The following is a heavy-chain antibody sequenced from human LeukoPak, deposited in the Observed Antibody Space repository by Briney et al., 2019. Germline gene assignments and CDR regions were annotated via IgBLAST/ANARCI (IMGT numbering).Heavy chain of an antibody. CDR3: ATSGRSMVRGVIGY. D-gene: IGHD3-10*01. CDR2: ISYDGSNK. J-gene: IGHJ4*02. V-gene: IGHV3-30*03. Sequence: PGRSLRLSCAASGFTVSSNYMSWVRQAPGKGLEWVAVISYDGSNKYYADSVKGRFTISRDNSKNTLYLQMNSLRAEDTAVYYCATSGRSMVRGVIGYWGQGTLVTVSS. CDR1: GFTVSSNY.